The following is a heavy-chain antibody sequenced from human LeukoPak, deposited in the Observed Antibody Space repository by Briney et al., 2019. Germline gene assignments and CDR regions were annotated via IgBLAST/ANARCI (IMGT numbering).Heavy chain of an antibody. V-gene: IGHV1-18*01. CDR3: ARGDLHYYDSGGPFDY. D-gene: IGHD3-22*01. CDR1: GYTFTSYG. J-gene: IGHJ4*02. CDR2: ISAYNGNT. Sequence: ASVKVSCKASGYTFTSYGISWVRQAPGQGLEWMGWISAYNGNTNYAQKLQGRVTMTTDTSTSTAYMELRSLRSDDTAVYYCARGDLHYYDSGGPFDYWGQGTLVTVSS.